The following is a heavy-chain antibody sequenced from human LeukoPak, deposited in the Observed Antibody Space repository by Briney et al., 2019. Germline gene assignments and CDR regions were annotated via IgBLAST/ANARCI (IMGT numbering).Heavy chain of an antibody. D-gene: IGHD7-27*01. CDR3: ARERNGEDY. Sequence: SQTLSLTCTVSGASISSGSRYWSWIRQSAGKGLEWIGRIHPSDYTTYNPSLNRRVTISLDSSRNQFSLRLTSVTAADTAVYYCARERNGEDYWGQGTLVTVSS. CDR2: IHPSDYT. CDR1: GASISSGSRY. V-gene: IGHV4-61*02. J-gene: IGHJ4*02.